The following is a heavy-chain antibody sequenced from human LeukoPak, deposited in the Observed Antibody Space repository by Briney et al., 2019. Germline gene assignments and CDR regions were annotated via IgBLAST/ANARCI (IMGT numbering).Heavy chain of an antibody. J-gene: IGHJ4*02. CDR2: ISWNSGSI. V-gene: IGHV3-9*01. D-gene: IGHD3-3*01. CDR1: GFTFDDYA. Sequence: GGSLRLSCAASGFTFDDYAMRWVRQAPGKGLEWVSGISWNSGSIGYADSVKGRFTISRDNAKNSLYLQMNSLRAEDTALYYCAKDQYYDFWSGYLNYWGQGTLVTVSS. CDR3: AKDQYYDFWSGYLNY.